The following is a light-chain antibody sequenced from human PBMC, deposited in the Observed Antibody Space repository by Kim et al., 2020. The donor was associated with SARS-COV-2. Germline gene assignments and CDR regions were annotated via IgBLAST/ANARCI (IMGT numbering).Light chain of an antibody. V-gene: IGLV2-8*01. CDR2: EVT. J-gene: IGLJ1*01. CDR1: RGVFGSYKY. Sequence: QSALTQPPSASGSPGQSVAISCSGTRGVFGSYKYVSWYQRHPGKSPKLIIYEVTKRPSGVPDRFSGSMSGNTASLTVSGLQAEDEADYYCSSRGGYDYVFGTGTKVTVL. CDR3: SSRGGYDYV.